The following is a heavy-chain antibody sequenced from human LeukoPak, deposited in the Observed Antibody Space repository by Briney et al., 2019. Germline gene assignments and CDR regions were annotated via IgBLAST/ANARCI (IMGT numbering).Heavy chain of an antibody. D-gene: IGHD6-6*01. Sequence: HPGGSLRLSCAASGFTFSSYSMTWVRQAPGKGLEWVSYISSTSSTVYYADSVKGRFTISRDNVKNSLYLQMNSLRAEDTAVYYCARGRDSSSSYPGYWGQGTLVTVSS. V-gene: IGHV3-48*01. CDR2: ISSTSSTV. CDR3: ARGRDSSSSYPGY. CDR1: GFTFSSYS. J-gene: IGHJ4*02.